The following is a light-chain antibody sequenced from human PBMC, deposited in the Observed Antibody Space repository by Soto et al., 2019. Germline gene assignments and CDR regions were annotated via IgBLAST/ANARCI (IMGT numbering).Light chain of an antibody. V-gene: IGKV3-20*01. Sequence: ELVLTQSPDTLSLSPGERATLSCRASQSVSSDLLFWYQQKPGQAPRLLIYGASSRATGIPDRFSGGGSGTDFILSISRLEPEDFAVYYCQHYDNSPPSVTFGPGTKVDIK. CDR1: QSVSSDL. J-gene: IGKJ3*01. CDR2: GAS. CDR3: QHYDNSPPSVT.